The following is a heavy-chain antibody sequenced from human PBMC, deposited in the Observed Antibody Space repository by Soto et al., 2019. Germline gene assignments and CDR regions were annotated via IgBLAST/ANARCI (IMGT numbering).Heavy chain of an antibody. CDR3: ARESYVDTAMATLIDY. CDR1: GGSISSGGYY. CDR2: IYYSGST. D-gene: IGHD5-18*01. J-gene: IGHJ4*02. Sequence: SETLSLTCTVSGGSISSGGYYWSWIRQHPGKGLEWIGYIYYSGSTYYNPSLKSRVTISVDTSKNQFSLKLSSVTAADTAVYYCARESYVDTAMATLIDYWGQGTLVTVSS. V-gene: IGHV4-31*03.